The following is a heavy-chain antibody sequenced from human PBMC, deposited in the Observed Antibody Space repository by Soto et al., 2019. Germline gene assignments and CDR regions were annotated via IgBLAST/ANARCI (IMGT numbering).Heavy chain of an antibody. D-gene: IGHD4-17*01. J-gene: IGHJ5*02. Sequence: GRTLRLSCAASGFTFRNYAMSWARQAPGKGLEWVSSLLRSGSSAYYADSVRGSFSISSDTSANSLYLQMDNLRAEDTAIYYCAKDAISGDGICFMDSWGQGTVGTVSS. V-gene: IGHV3-23*01. CDR3: AKDAISGDGICFMDS. CDR1: GFTFRNYA. CDR2: LLRSGSSA.